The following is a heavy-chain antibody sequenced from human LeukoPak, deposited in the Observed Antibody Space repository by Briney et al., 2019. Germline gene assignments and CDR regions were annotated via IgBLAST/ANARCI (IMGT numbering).Heavy chain of an antibody. D-gene: IGHD1-1*01. CDR2: IYYSGST. J-gene: IGHJ5*02. CDR3: ARQKRVGMEGRWFDP. CDR1: GGSISSYY. V-gene: IGHV4-59*08. Sequence: SETLSLTCTVSGGSISSYYWSWIRQPPGKGLEWIGYIYYSGSTNYNPSLKSRVTISVDTSKNQFSLKLSSVTAADTAVYYCARQKRVGMEGRWFDPWGQGTLVTVSS.